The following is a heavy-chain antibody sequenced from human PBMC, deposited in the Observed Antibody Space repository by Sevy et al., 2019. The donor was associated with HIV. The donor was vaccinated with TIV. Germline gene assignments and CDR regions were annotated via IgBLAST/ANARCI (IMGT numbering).Heavy chain of an antibody. V-gene: IGHV4-34*01. CDR3: ARVGYDILTGYPRPYYNWFDP. J-gene: IGHJ5*02. Sequence: SETLSLTCAVYGGSFSGYYWSWIRQPPGKGLEWIGEINRGGSTDYNPSLKSRVTISILTSKNQFSLKLNSVTAADTAVYYCARVGYDILTGYPRPYYNWFDPWGQGNLVTVSS. D-gene: IGHD3-9*01. CDR1: GGSFSGYY. CDR2: INRGGST.